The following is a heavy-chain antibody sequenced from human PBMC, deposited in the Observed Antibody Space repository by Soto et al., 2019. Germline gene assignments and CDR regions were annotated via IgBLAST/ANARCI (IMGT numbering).Heavy chain of an antibody. CDR3: AREWGDFDWLLSGMNYYYGMDV. J-gene: IGHJ6*02. CDR1: GGSISSGDYY. D-gene: IGHD3-9*01. Sequence: SETLSLTCTVSGGSISSGDYYWSWIRQPPGKGLEWIGYIYYSGSTYYNPSLKSRVTISVDTSKNQFSLKLSSVTAADTAVYYCAREWGDFDWLLSGMNYYYGMDVWGQGTTVTVSS. V-gene: IGHV4-30-4*01. CDR2: IYYSGST.